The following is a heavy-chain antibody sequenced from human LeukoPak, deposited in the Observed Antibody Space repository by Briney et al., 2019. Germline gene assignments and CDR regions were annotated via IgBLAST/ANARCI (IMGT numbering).Heavy chain of an antibody. J-gene: IGHJ4*02. D-gene: IGHD2-15*01. CDR2: IYYSGST. CDR1: GGSISSSSYY. V-gene: IGHV4-39*02. CDR3: AREGNCSGYNEFDY. Sequence: TSETLSLTCTVSGGSISSSSYYWGWIRQPPGKGLELIGSIYYSGSTYYNPSLKSRVTISVDTSKNQFSLKLSSVTAADTAVYYCAREGNCSGYNEFDYWGQGTLVTVSS.